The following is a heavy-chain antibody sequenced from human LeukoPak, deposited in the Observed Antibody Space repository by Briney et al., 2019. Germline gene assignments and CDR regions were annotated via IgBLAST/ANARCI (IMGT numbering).Heavy chain of an antibody. D-gene: IGHD3-22*01. CDR2: IIPIFGTA. CDR1: GGTFSNYA. V-gene: IGHV1-69*13. J-gene: IGHJ4*02. CDR3: ARGWDYDSGGRPTAYVY. Sequence: SVKVSCKASGGTFSNYAINWVRQAPGQGLEWMGEIIPIFGTANYAQKFQGKVTITADESTSTAYMELSSLRFEDTAIYYCARGWDYDSGGRPTAYVYWGQGTLVSVSS.